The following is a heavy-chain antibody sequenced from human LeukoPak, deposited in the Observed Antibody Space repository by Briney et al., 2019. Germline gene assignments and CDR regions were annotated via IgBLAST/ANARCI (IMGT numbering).Heavy chain of an antibody. Sequence: ASVKVSCKASGYTFTGYYMHWVRQAPGQGLEWMGWINPNSGGTNYAQKFQGRATMTRDTSISTAYMELSRLRSDDTAVYYCARVGHSSGWYYFDYWGQGTLSPSPQ. CDR1: GYTFTGYY. CDR3: ARVGHSSGWYYFDY. J-gene: IGHJ4*02. V-gene: IGHV1-2*02. D-gene: IGHD6-19*01. CDR2: INPNSGGT.